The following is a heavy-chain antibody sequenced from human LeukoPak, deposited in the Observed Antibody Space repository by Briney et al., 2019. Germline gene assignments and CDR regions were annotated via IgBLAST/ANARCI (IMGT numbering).Heavy chain of an antibody. Sequence: GGSLRLSCVGSGFIFSNYALIWVRQAPGKGLEWVSAISGAGAYYADSVRGRFIMSRDNSKNTLYLQMNSLRDEDTAIYYCARDPNGDYVGAFDFWGQGTMVTVSS. V-gene: IGHV3-23*01. D-gene: IGHD4-17*01. J-gene: IGHJ3*01. CDR1: GFIFSNYA. CDR2: ISGAGA. CDR3: ARDPNGDYVGAFDF.